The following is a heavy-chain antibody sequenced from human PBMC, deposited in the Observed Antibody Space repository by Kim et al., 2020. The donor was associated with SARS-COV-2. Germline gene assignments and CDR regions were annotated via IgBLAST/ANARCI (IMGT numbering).Heavy chain of an antibody. CDR1: GGSISSYY. J-gene: IGHJ3*02. Sequence: SETLSLTCTVSGGSISSYYWSWIRQPPGKGLEWIGYIYYSGSTNYNPSLKSRVTISVDTSKNQFSPKLSSVTAADTAVYYCARVSLLFGEFHFNAFDIWGQGTMVTVSS. D-gene: IGHD3-10*01. V-gene: IGHV4-59*13. CDR2: IYYSGST. CDR3: ARVSLLFGEFHFNAFDI.